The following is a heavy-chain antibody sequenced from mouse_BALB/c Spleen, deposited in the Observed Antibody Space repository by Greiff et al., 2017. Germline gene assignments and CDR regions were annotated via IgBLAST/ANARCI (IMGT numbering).Heavy chain of an antibody. Sequence: EVHLVESGGGLVKPGGSLKLSCAASGFTFSDYYMYWVRQTPEKRLEWVATISDGGSYTYYPDSVKGRFTISRDNAKNNLYLQMSSLKSEDTAMYYCARGYGYDVGYAMDYWGQGTSVTVSS. CDR1: GFTFSDYY. V-gene: IGHV5-4*02. D-gene: IGHD2-2*01. CDR3: ARGYGYDVGYAMDY. CDR2: ISDGGSYT. J-gene: IGHJ4*01.